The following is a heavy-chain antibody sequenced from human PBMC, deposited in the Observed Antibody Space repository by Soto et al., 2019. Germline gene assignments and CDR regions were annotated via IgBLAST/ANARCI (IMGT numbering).Heavy chain of an antibody. D-gene: IGHD2-2*01. Sequence: EVQLVESGGGLVKPGGSLRLSCAASGFTFSSYSVNWVRQAPGKGLEWVSYMSSSGSNIHYADSVRGRFTISRDNAKNSLYLQMNSLRAEDTAVYYCATTRDSASCYGNDYWGQGTLVTVSS. J-gene: IGHJ4*02. CDR3: ATTRDSASCYGNDY. V-gene: IGHV3-21*01. CDR2: MSSSGSNI. CDR1: GFTFSSYS.